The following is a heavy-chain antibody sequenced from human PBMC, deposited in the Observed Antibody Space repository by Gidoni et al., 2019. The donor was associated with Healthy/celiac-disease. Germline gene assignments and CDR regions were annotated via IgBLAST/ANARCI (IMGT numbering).Heavy chain of an antibody. CDR2: ISGSGGST. V-gene: IGHV3-23*01. D-gene: IGHD3-22*01. CDR1: GFTFSSHA. CDR3: AKDLRVDYYDSSGYYDGA. J-gene: IGHJ5*02. Sequence: EVQLLESGGGLVQPGGSLRLSCAASGFTFSSHAMSWVRQAPGKGLGWVSAISGSGGSTYYADSVKGRFTISRDNSKNTLYLQMNSLRAEDTAVYYCAKDLRVDYYDSSGYYDGAWGQGTLVTVSS.